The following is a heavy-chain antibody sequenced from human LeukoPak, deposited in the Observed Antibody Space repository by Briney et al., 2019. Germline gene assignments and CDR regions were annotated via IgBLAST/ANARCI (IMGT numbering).Heavy chain of an antibody. CDR1: GGSISSGGYS. CDR3: AVGSQQHIDYYYYYYMDV. J-gene: IGHJ6*03. V-gene: IGHV4-30-2*01. Sequence: PSQTLSLTCAVSGGSISSGGYSWSWIRQPPGKGLEWIGYIYHSGSTYYNPSLKSRVTISVDRSKNQFSLKLSSVTAADTAVYYCAVGSQQHIDYYYYYYMDVWGKGTTVTVSS. D-gene: IGHD6-13*01. CDR2: IYHSGST.